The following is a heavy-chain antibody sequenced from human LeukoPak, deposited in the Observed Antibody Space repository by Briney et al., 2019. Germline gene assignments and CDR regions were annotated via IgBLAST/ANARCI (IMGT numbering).Heavy chain of an antibody. D-gene: IGHD2-15*01. CDR2: ISSSGGST. Sequence: PGGSLRLSCAASGFTFSNHAMSWVRQAPGKGLEWVSIISSSGGSTYYADSVKGRFTISRDNSKNTLYLQMNTLRAEDTAVYYCAKGYCSGWGQGTLVTVSS. CDR3: AKGYCSG. V-gene: IGHV3-23*01. J-gene: IGHJ4*02. CDR1: GFTFSNHA.